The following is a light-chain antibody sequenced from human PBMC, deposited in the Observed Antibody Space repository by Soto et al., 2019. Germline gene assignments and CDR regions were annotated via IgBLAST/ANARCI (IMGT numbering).Light chain of an antibody. J-gene: IGLJ1*01. Sequence: CPLTQPRLVSCCPGHTVTTSPPGPSSDVGGYNYVSWYQQQHPGKAPKLMIYEVSKRPSGVPDRFSGSKSGNTASLTISGLQAADGAAYSCCSYAGTGDFEGFGTGSK. CDR2: EVS. CDR3: CSYAGTGDFEG. CDR1: SSDVGGYNY. V-gene: IGLV2-11*01.